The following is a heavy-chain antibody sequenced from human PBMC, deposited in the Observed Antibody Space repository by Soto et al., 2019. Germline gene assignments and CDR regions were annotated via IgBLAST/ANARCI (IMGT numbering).Heavy chain of an antibody. V-gene: IGHV3-33*01. J-gene: IGHJ6*02. CDR3: ARDPCLGVQLWCHVGYYDSSGYPDCDDVTSNYYYGMDV. D-gene: IGHD3-22*01. CDR1: GFTFSSYG. CDR2: IWYDGSNK. Sequence: QVQLVESGGGVVQPGRSLRLSCAASGFTFSSYGMHWVRQAPGKGLEWVAVIWYDGSNKYYADSVKGRFTISRDNSKSTWYLQMSSLRAEDTAVYYCARDPCLGVQLWCHVGYYDSSGYPDCDDVTSNYYYGMDVWGQGTTVTVSS.